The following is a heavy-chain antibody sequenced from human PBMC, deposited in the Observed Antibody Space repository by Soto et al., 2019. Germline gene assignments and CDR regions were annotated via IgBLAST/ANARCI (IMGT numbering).Heavy chain of an antibody. CDR1: GFNLSSSA. D-gene: IGHD2-2*01. Sequence: GGSLRLSCAASGFNLSSSAMNWVRQSPGKGLEWLSVISYDGSKKYYADSVKGRFTISRDDSKNTLYLQMHSLRADDTAVYYCTRDRCSGTSCYFRYWGQGTLVTVSS. CDR2: ISYDGSKK. V-gene: IGHV3-30-3*01. CDR3: TRDRCSGTSCYFRY. J-gene: IGHJ4*02.